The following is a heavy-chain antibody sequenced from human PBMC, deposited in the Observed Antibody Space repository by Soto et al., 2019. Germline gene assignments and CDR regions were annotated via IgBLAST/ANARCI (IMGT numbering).Heavy chain of an antibody. CDR2: IKSKTDGGTT. D-gene: IGHD3-10*01. CDR3: TTELMVRGVIIAYYYYGMDV. Sequence: EVQLVESGGGLVKPGGSLRLSCAASGFTFSNAWMNWVRQAPGKGLEWVGRIKSKTDGGTTDYAAPVKGRFTISRDDPKNTLYLQMHSLKTEDTAVYYCTTELMVRGVIIAYYYYGMDVWGQGTTVTVSS. J-gene: IGHJ6*02. CDR1: GFTFSNAW. V-gene: IGHV3-15*07.